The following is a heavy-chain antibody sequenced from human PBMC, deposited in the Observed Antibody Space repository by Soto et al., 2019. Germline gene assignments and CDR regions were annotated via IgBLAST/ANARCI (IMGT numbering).Heavy chain of an antibody. CDR2: ISAYNGNT. CDR1: GYTFTSYG. CDR3: AREDCSSTSCYTRLWFDP. Sequence: ASVKVSCKASGYTFTSYGISWVRQAPGQGLEWMGWISAYNGNTNHAQKLQGRVTMTTDTSTSTAYMELRSLRSDDTAVYYCAREDCSSTSCYTRLWFDPWGQGTLVTVSS. D-gene: IGHD2-2*02. V-gene: IGHV1-18*04. J-gene: IGHJ5*02.